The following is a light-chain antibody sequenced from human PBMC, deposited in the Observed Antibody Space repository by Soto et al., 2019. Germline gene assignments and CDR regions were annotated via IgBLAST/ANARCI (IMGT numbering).Light chain of an antibody. Sequence: SYELTQPPSVSVAPGKTATITCGGNNIGSKSVHWYQQKPGQAPVLVIYYDSDRPSGIPERFSGSNSGNTATLTISRVEAGDEADYYCQVWDSSSDRVVFGGGTKLPS. CDR1: NIGSKS. CDR2: YDS. V-gene: IGLV3-21*04. J-gene: IGLJ2*01. CDR3: QVWDSSSDRVV.